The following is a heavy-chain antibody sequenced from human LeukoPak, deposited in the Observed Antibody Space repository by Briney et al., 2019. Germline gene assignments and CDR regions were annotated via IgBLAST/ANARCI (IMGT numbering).Heavy chain of an antibody. CDR1: GFTFSSYA. J-gene: IGHJ5*02. V-gene: IGHV3-30-3*01. CDR2: ISYDGSNK. Sequence: GGSLRLSCAASGFTFSSYAMHWVRQAPGKGLEWVAVISYDGSNKYYADSVKGRFTISRDNSKNTLYLQMNSLRAEDTAVYYCARELQLANWFDPWGQGTLVTVSS. D-gene: IGHD6-13*01. CDR3: ARELQLANWFDP.